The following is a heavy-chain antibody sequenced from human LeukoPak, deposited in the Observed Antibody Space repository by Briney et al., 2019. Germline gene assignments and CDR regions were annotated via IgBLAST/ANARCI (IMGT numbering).Heavy chain of an antibody. J-gene: IGHJ4*02. CDR3: ASCLGILRTSCYIDS. D-gene: IGHD2-2*02. Sequence: SETLSLTCTVSGGSISSSSYYWAWIRQPPGKGLEWIESIYYSGSTYYNPSLKSRVTISVDTSKNQFSLKLNSVTAADTAVYYCASCLGILRTSCYIDSWGQGTLVTVSS. CDR1: GGSISSSSYY. CDR2: IYYSGST. V-gene: IGHV4-39*01.